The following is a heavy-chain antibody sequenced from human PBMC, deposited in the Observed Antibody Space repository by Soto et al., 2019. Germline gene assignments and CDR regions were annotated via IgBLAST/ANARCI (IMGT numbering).Heavy chain of an antibody. CDR1: GFTFNTYA. D-gene: IGHD3-16*01. V-gene: IGHV3-33*01. J-gene: IGHJ6*02. Sequence: PGGSLRLSCAASGFTFNTYAMHWVRQAPGKGLEWVAVIWFDGSSKYYADSVKGRFTISRDNSKNTLYLQMNSLRAEDAAVYSCAREYYELRETGVVGSHYYYAMDAWGQGTTVTVSS. CDR3: AREYYELRETGVVGSHYYYAMDA. CDR2: IWFDGSSK.